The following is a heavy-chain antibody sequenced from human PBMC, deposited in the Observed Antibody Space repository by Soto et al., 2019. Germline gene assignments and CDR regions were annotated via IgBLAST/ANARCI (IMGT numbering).Heavy chain of an antibody. Sequence: GGSLRLSCAASGFTFSSYGMHWVRQAPGKGLEYVSAISSNGGSTYYADSVKGRFTISRDNSKNTLYLQMSSLRAEDTAVYYCVKAGMTGYTYYFDYWGQGTLVTVSS. J-gene: IGHJ4*02. D-gene: IGHD3-9*01. CDR3: VKAGMTGYTYYFDY. CDR1: GFTFSSYG. V-gene: IGHV3-64D*06. CDR2: ISSNGGST.